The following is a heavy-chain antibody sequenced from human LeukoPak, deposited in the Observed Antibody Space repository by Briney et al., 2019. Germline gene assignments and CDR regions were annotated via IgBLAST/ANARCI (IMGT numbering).Heavy chain of an antibody. D-gene: IGHD3-3*01. Sequence: SGGSLRLSCAASGFTFSAYSMNWVRQAPGKGLEWVTHIGRGITYADSVKGRFTISRGNSKNTLYLQMNSLRAEDTAVYYCARVSGLRFLEWYGDDYWGQGTLVTVSS. CDR2: IGRGIT. V-gene: IGHV3-48*01. J-gene: IGHJ4*02. CDR1: GFTFSAYS. CDR3: ARVSGLRFLEWYGDDY.